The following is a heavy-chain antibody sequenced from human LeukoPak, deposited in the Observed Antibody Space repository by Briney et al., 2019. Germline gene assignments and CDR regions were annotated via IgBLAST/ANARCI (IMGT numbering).Heavy chain of an antibody. V-gene: IGHV3-7*02. Sequence: GGSLRLSCAASGFTFSNYWMTWVRQAPGKGLEWVANIKHDGGEKYYVDSVKGRFTISRDNAKNTLYLQMNSLRAEDTAVYYCARVRATFSPHFDNWGQGTLVTVSS. CDR3: ARVRATFSPHFDN. J-gene: IGHJ4*02. CDR2: IKHDGGEK. D-gene: IGHD5-12*01. CDR1: GFTFSNYW.